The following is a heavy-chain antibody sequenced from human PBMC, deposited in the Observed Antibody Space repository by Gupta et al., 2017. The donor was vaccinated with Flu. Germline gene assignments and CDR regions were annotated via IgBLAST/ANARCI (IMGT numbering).Heavy chain of an antibody. V-gene: IGHV3-21*01. J-gene: IGHJ3*02. CDR1: GFPFNNYN. D-gene: IGHD2-2*01. Sequence: EVQLVESGGGLVKPGGSLRLSCAASGFPFNNYNMNWVRQAPGKGLEWVSSITSSSTYIYYADSVKGRFTISRDNAKNSLYLQMNSLRAEDTAVYYCVGDCSSTSCRPGDAFDIWGQGTMVTVSS. CDR2: ITSSSTYI. CDR3: VGDCSSTSCRPGDAFDI.